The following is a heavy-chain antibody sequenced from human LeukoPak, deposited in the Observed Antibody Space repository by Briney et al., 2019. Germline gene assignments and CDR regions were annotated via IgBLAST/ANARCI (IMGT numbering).Heavy chain of an antibody. J-gene: IGHJ3*02. V-gene: IGHV4-61*08. CDR3: ARDDFWSGYKNDAFDI. Sequence: SETLSLTCTVSGGSISSGGYYWSWIRQPPGKGLEWIGYIYHSGSTNYNPSLKSRVTISVDTSKNQFSPKLSSVTAADTAVYYCARDDFWSGYKNDAFDIWGQGTMVTVSS. CDR1: GGSISSGGYY. D-gene: IGHD3-3*01. CDR2: IYHSGST.